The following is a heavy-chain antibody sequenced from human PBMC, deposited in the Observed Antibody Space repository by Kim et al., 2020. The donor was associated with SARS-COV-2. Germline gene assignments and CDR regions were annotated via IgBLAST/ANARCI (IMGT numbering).Heavy chain of an antibody. V-gene: IGHV1-24*01. CDR2: FDPEDGET. J-gene: IGHJ4*02. CDR1: GYTLTELS. Sequence: ASVKVSCKVSGYTLTELSMHWVRQAPGKGLEWMGGFDPEDGETIYAQKFQGRVTMTEDTSTDTAYMELSSLRSEDTAVYYCATLSTPHRYSSSTANNGFDYWGQGTLVTVSS. CDR3: ATLSTPHRYSSSTANNGFDY. D-gene: IGHD6-13*01.